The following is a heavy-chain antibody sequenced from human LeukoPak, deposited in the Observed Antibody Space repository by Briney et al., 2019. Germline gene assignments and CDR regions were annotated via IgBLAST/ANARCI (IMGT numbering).Heavy chain of an antibody. Sequence: GGSLRLSCAASGFTFSSYEMNWVRQAPGKGLEWVSYISSSGSTIYYADSVKGRFTISRDNAKNSLYLQMNSLRAEDTAVYYCVRESKWLSLDYWGQGTLVTVSS. CDR3: VRESKWLSLDY. J-gene: IGHJ4*02. CDR2: ISSSGSTI. D-gene: IGHD6-19*01. CDR1: GFTFSSYE. V-gene: IGHV3-48*03.